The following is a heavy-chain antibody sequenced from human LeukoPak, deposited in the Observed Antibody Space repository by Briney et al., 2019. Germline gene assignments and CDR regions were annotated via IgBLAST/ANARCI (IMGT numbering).Heavy chain of an antibody. V-gene: IGHV4-31*03. Sequence: PSQTLSLTCTVSGLSMSNGGYYWSWIRHPPGKGLEWIGYIYHSGSAYYNPSLKSRLTMSVDTSKNQFSLNLSSVTAADTAVYYCARDRAVGDIVFDYWGQGTLVTVSS. CDR1: GLSMSNGGYY. D-gene: IGHD5-12*01. CDR2: IYHSGSA. CDR3: ARDRAVGDIVFDY. J-gene: IGHJ4*02.